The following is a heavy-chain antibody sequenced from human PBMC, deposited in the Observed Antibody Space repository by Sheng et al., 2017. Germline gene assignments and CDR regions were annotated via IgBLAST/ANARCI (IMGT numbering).Heavy chain of an antibody. V-gene: IGHV3-23*01. Sequence: EVQLLESGGGLVQPGGSLRLSCATSGFTFGSHGMTWVRQTPGMGLEWVSTITGGGDEYYADSVRGRFTISRDTSKSIVYLQMNSLRADDTAVYFCARDRFYYAHWGQGTLGLRLL. J-gene: IGHJ4*02. CDR3: ARDRFYYAH. CDR2: ITGGGDE. D-gene: IGHD3-16*01. CDR1: GFTFGSHG.